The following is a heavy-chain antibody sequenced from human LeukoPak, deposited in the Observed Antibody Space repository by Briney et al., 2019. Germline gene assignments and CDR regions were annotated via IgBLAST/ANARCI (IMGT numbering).Heavy chain of an antibody. D-gene: IGHD3-22*01. Sequence: ASVKVSCKASGYTFTGYFMHWVRQAPGQGLEWMGWINPNSGGTNYAQKFQGRVTMTRDTSISTAYMELSRLRSDDTAVYYCARDSVYDSSGYYTGLVDYWGQGTLVTVSS. V-gene: IGHV1-2*02. CDR2: INPNSGGT. CDR3: ARDSVYDSSGYYTGLVDY. J-gene: IGHJ4*02. CDR1: GYTFTGYF.